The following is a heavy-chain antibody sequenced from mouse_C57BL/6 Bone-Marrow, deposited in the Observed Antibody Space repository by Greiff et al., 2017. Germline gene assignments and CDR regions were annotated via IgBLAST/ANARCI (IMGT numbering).Heavy chain of an antibody. CDR3: AKLYGRGAY. Sequence: VKLVESGPGLVQPSPSLSITCTVSGFSLTSYGVHWVRQSPGKGLERLGVIWSGGSTDYNAAFMSRLSITKDNSKSHVCYKMNSLQADDTAIYYCAKLYGRGAYWGQGTLVTVSA. CDR1: GFSLTSYG. J-gene: IGHJ3*01. CDR2: IWSGGST. V-gene: IGHV2-5*01. D-gene: IGHD1-1*01.